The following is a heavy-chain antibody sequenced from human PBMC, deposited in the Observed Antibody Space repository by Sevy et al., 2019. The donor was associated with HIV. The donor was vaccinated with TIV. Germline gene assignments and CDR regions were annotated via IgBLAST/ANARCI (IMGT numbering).Heavy chain of an antibody. V-gene: IGHV3-30*02. Sequence: GGSLRLSCAAFGFTFSDYAIHWVRQAPGKGLEWVAFIWYDGSNKYYTDFVKGRFAISRDNSKNTLYLQMNSLRVEDTAVYYCAKLVVPAASNDDILTGYPDLRVNYGMDVWGQGTTVTV. CDR1: GFTFSDYA. D-gene: IGHD3-9*01. J-gene: IGHJ6*02. CDR2: IWYDGSNK. CDR3: AKLVVPAASNDDILTGYPDLRVNYGMDV.